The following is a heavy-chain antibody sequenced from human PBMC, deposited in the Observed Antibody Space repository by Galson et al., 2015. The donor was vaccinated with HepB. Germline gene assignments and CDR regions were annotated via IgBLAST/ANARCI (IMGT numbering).Heavy chain of an antibody. Sequence: SETLSLTCGVSGFSISSGYHWGWIRQPPGKGLEWVGSVFHSGTTYYNPSLKSRVAISVDTSKNQFSLNLTSVTAADTAVYYCARGGFCSNGVCYLNYFDPWGQGTLVTVSS. CDR3: ARGGFCSNGVCYLNYFDP. CDR1: GFSISSGYH. J-gene: IGHJ5*02. CDR2: VFHSGTT. V-gene: IGHV4-38-2*01. D-gene: IGHD2-8*01.